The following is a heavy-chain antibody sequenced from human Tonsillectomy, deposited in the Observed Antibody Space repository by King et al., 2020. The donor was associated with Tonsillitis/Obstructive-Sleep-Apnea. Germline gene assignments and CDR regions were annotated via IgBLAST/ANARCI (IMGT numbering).Heavy chain of an antibody. CDR3: AQDGAKSAAARHLLRTLYYYYYMDV. Sequence: VQLVESGGGLVQPGGSLRLSCAASGFTFSSYAMTWVRQAPGKGLEWVSAISGSGGTTYYADSVKGRFTISRDNSKNTLYLQLNSLRAADTAVYFCAQDGAKSAAARHLLRTLYYYYYMDVWGKGTTVTVSS. J-gene: IGHJ6*03. V-gene: IGHV3-23*04. D-gene: IGHD6-13*01. CDR2: ISGSGGTT. CDR1: GFTFSSYA.